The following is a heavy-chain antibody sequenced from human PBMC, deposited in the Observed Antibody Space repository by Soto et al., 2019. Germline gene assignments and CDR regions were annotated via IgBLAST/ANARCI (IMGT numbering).Heavy chain of an antibody. CDR3: AKDPSYDFWSGYSGWAFDY. CDR2: ISGSGGST. J-gene: IGHJ4*02. CDR1: GFTFSNYY. V-gene: IGHV3-23*01. D-gene: IGHD3-3*01. Sequence: PGGSLRLSCAASGFTFSNYYMTWIRQPPGKGLEWVSAISGSGGSTYYADSVKGRFTISRDNSKNTLYLQMNSLRAEDTAVYYCAKDPSYDFWSGYSGWAFDYWGQGTLVTVSS.